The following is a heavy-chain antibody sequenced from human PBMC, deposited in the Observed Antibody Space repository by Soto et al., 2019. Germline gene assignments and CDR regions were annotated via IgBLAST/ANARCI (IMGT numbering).Heavy chain of an antibody. J-gene: IGHJ4*02. Sequence: GGSLRLSCAASGFTFSDHNMAWIRQAPGKGLEWLSYITTSSTPYYAVSVKGRFTMSRDNAKNSLYLLMNSLRVEDTAVYYCARRAGESSGHSFDSWGQGTLVTVSS. CDR1: GFTFSDHN. CDR3: ARRAGESSGHSFDS. D-gene: IGHD6-19*01. CDR2: ITTSSTP. V-gene: IGHV3-11*01.